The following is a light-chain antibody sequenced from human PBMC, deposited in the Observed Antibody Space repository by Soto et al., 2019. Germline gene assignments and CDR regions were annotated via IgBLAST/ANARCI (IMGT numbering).Light chain of an antibody. CDR3: QQYGSSGT. V-gene: IGKV3-20*01. CDR1: QSVSRSY. Sequence: EILFTQSPGTLSLSPGDRATLSCRASQSVSRSYLGWYQQKPGEAPRLLIYGASNTATGIPDRFSGSGSGTDFTLTIRRLEPEDFAVYYCQQYGSSGTFGQGTKVDIK. J-gene: IGKJ1*01. CDR2: GAS.